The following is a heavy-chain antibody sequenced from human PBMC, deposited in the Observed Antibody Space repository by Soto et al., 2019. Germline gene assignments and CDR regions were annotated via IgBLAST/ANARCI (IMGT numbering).Heavy chain of an antibody. CDR2: IYYSGST. CDR1: GGSISSYY. CDR3: ARVFSSGWFYFDY. D-gene: IGHD6-19*01. Sequence: SETLSLTCTVSGGSISSYYWSWIRQPPGKGLEWIGYIYYSGSTNYNPSLKSRVTISVDTSKNQFSLKLSSVTAADTAVYYCARVFSSGWFYFDYWGQGTLVTVSS. V-gene: IGHV4-59*01. J-gene: IGHJ4*02.